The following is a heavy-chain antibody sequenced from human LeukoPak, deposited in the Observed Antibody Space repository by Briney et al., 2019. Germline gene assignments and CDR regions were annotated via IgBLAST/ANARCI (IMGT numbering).Heavy chain of an antibody. Sequence: PGGSLRLSCAASGFTFSSYGMHWVRQAPGKGLEWVAVISYDGSNKYYADSVKGRFTISRDNSKNTLYLQMNSLRAEDTAVYYCAREGKTTVVFDYWGQGTLVTVSS. CDR3: AREGKTTVVFDY. J-gene: IGHJ4*02. CDR1: GFTFSSYG. V-gene: IGHV3-30*03. CDR2: ISYDGSNK. D-gene: IGHD4-17*01.